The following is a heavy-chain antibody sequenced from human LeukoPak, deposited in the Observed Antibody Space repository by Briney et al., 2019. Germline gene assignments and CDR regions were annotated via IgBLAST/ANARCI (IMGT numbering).Heavy chain of an antibody. CDR3: AKGTDLYGPGSLFDY. V-gene: IGHV3-43D*03. J-gene: IGHJ4*02. Sequence: PGGSLRLSCAASGFTFSGSAMHWVRQAPGKGLEWVSLISWDGGSTYYAHSVKGRFTISRDNSKNSLYLQMNSLRAEDTALYYCAKGTDLYGPGSLFDYWGQGTLVTVSS. CDR1: GFTFSGSA. CDR2: ISWDGGST. D-gene: IGHD3-10*01.